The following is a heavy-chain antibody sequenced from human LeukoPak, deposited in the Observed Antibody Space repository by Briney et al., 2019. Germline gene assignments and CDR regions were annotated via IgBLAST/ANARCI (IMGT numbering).Heavy chain of an antibody. J-gene: IGHJ4*02. CDR1: GYTFTNYA. Sequence: ASVKVSCKASGYTFTNYAMNWVRQAPGQGLEWMGWINTNTGSPTYAPGLTGRFVFSLDTPVSTAYLQISSLEAEDTAVYFCARALGDCSGGSCYFDSWGQGTLVTVSS. D-gene: IGHD2-15*01. V-gene: IGHV7-4-1*02. CDR3: ARALGDCSGGSCYFDS. CDR2: INTNTGSP.